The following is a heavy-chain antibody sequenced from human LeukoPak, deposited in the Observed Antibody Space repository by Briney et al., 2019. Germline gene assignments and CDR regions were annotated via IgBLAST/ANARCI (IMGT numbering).Heavy chain of an antibody. CDR3: ARDHGPGNYYDSSAYYNY. D-gene: IGHD3-22*01. J-gene: IGHJ4*02. CDR2: ISSSSSYI. Sequence: GGSLRLSCAASGFTFSSYSMNWVRQAPGKGLEWVSSISSSSSYIYYADSVKGRFTISRDNAKNSLYLQMNSLSAEDTAVYYCARDHGPGNYYDSSAYYNYWGQGSLVTVSS. V-gene: IGHV3-21*01. CDR1: GFTFSSYS.